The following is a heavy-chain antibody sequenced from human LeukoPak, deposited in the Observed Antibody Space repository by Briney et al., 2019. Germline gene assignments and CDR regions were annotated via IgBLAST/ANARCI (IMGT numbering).Heavy chain of an antibody. V-gene: IGHV1-2*02. CDR3: ARNTYGYKFSMDV. CDR2: INPNSGGT. CDR1: GYTFTAYY. D-gene: IGHD5-24*01. J-gene: IGHJ6*03. Sequence: ASVKVSCKASGYTFTAYYMHWVRQAPGQGLEWMGWINPNSGGTNYAQKFQGRVTMTTDTSTSTSYMELRNLRSDDTAVYYCARNTYGYKFSMDVWGKGTTAIISS.